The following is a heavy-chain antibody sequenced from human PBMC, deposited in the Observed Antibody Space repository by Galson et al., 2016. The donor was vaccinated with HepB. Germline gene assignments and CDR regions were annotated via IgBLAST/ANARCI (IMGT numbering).Heavy chain of an antibody. D-gene: IGHD6-13*01. J-gene: IGHJ5*02. Sequence: SLRLSCADSGFTFSNYWMFWVRQGPGKGPMWVSRINQDGSVTHYADSVRGRFSISRDNSKNTLYLQMSRLRDEDTAVYYGARDTAPIGSRWFDPWGQGTLVTVSS. V-gene: IGHV3-74*01. CDR2: INQDGSVT. CDR3: ARDTAPIGSRWFDP. CDR1: GFTFSNYW.